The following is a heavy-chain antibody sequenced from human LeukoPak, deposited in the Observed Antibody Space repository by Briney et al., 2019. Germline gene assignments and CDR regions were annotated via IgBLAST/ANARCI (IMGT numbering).Heavy chain of an antibody. Sequence: ASVKVSCKASGYTFTGYYMHRVRQAPGQGLEWMGWINPNSGDTNYAQKFQGRVTLTRDTSISTAYMELSNLRSDDTAVYYCARDLLSGRYRPFDHWGQGTLVTVSS. CDR3: ARDLLSGRYRPFDH. J-gene: IGHJ4*02. CDR2: INPNSGDT. D-gene: IGHD1-26*01. V-gene: IGHV1-2*02. CDR1: GYTFTGYY.